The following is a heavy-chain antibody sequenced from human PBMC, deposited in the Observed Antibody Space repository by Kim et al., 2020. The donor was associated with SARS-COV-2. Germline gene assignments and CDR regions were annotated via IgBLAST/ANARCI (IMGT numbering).Heavy chain of an antibody. V-gene: IGHV1-46*01. Sequence: ASVKVSCKASGYTFTSYYMHWVRQAPGQGLEWMGIINPSGGSTSYAQKFQGRVTMTRDTSTSTVYMELSSLRSEDTAVYYCARGSWVGATRGREDYWGQGTLVTVSS. CDR2: INPSGGST. CDR3: ARGSWVGATRGREDY. D-gene: IGHD1-26*01. J-gene: IGHJ4*02. CDR1: GYTFTSYY.